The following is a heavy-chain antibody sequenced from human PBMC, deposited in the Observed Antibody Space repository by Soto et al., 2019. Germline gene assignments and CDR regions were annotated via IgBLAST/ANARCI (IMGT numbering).Heavy chain of an antibody. CDR2: ISGSGGGT. V-gene: IGHV3-23*01. CDR1: GFTFSSYA. CDR3: AKGDGSGSWYSNY. D-gene: IGHD3-22*01. J-gene: IGHJ4*02. Sequence: GGSLRLSCAASGFTFSSYAMSWVRQAPGKGLEWVSAISGSGGGTYYPDSVKGRFTVSRDNSKNTLYLQMDSLRAEDTAIYYCAKGDGSGSWYSNYWGQGTLVTVSS.